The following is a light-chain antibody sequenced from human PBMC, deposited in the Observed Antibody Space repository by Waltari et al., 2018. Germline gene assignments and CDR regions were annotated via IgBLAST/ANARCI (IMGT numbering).Light chain of an antibody. J-gene: IGLJ2*01. CDR3: SSFAGRWI. Sequence: QSALTQPPSASGSPGQSVTISCTGSGSDFRDYDFVSWYQQHPGKAPKVSLYEVSKRSSGVPDRFSGSKSGNTASLTVSGLQAEDEADYYCSSFAGRWIFGGGTKLTVL. CDR1: GSDFRDYDF. V-gene: IGLV2-8*01. CDR2: EVS.